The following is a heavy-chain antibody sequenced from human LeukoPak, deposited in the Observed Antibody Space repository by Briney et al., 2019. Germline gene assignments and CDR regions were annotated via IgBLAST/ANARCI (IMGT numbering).Heavy chain of an antibody. CDR2: ISGSGGST. CDR3: AKVPRIAVAEVGFFFDY. V-gene: IGHV3-23*01. J-gene: IGHJ4*02. Sequence: GGSLRLSYAASGFTFSSYAMSWVRQAPGKGLEWVSAISGSGGSTYYADSVKGRFTISRDNSKNTLYLHINSLRAEDTAVYYCAKVPRIAVAEVGFFFDYWGQGTLVTVSS. CDR1: GFTFSSYA. D-gene: IGHD6-19*01.